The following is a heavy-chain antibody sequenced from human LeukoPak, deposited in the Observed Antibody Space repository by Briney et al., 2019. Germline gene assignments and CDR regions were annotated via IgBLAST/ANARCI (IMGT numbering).Heavy chain of an antibody. J-gene: IGHJ3*02. CDR3: AGGYCGGDCYSFAFDI. Sequence: GGSLRLSCAASGFTFSSYAMSWVRQAPGKGLEWVSAISGSGGSTYYADSVKGRFTISRDNSKNTLYLQMNSLRAEDTAVYYCAGGYCGGDCYSFAFDIWGQRTMVTVSS. CDR1: GFTFSSYA. CDR2: ISGSGGST. V-gene: IGHV3-23*01. D-gene: IGHD2-21*01.